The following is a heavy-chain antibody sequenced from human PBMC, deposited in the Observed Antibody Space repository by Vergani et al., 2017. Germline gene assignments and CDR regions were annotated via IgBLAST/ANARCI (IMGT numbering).Heavy chain of an antibody. CDR3: ARGESRRRRSWARLGVNPVPFDY. J-gene: IGHJ4*02. V-gene: IGHV3-13*01. D-gene: IGHD3-10*01. CDR2: VDSNGDT. CDR1: GFAFSYHD. Sequence: DALLMESGGGLVQPGGSLRLSCSASGFAFSYHDMHWVRQPQGKGLEWISRVDSNGDTYYAASVKGRFIISREDAKNSFFLQMNSLRVGDTGVYFCARGESRRRRSWARLGVNPVPFDYWGQGALVTVSS.